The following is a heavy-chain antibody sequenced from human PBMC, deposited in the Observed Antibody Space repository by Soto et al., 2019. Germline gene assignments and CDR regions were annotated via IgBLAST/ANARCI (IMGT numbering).Heavy chain of an antibody. Sequence: QVQLVQSGAEVKKAGSSVKVSCKASVDTFSSYSISWVRQAPGQGLECMGRIIPILNIANYTQKFQGRVTITADKSTFTAYMELTSLSSEDTAVYYCARVRHSSAWGTRKDAFDIWGQGTMVTVSS. CDR1: VDTFSSYS. CDR3: ARVRHSSAWGTRKDAFDI. D-gene: IGHD6-19*01. CDR2: IIPILNIA. V-gene: IGHV1-69*02. J-gene: IGHJ3*02.